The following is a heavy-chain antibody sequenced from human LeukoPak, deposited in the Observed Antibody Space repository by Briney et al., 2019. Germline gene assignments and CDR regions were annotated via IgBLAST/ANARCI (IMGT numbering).Heavy chain of an antibody. Sequence: GGSLRLSCAASGFTFDDYGLHWVRQAPGKGLEWVSGISWNSGAITYADSVKGRFTISRDNAKNSLYLQMNSLRPEDTAVYFCAKDGKRVTNWYYFDQWGQGTLVTVSS. V-gene: IGHV3-9*01. CDR1: GFTFDDYG. J-gene: IGHJ4*02. CDR2: ISWNSGAI. D-gene: IGHD1-1*01. CDR3: AKDGKRVTNWYYFDQ.